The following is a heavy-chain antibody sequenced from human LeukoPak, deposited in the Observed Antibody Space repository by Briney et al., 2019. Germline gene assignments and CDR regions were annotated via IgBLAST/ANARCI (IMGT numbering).Heavy chain of an antibody. J-gene: IGHJ4*02. CDR3: ARQYDFWSGYILAWDY. D-gene: IGHD3-3*01. Sequence: SETXSXTCTVSGGSISTYYWRWIRQPPGKGREWIGNIYYTGSTIYNPSLKSRVTISVETSKKQFSLKLSSVPAADTAVYYCARQYDFWSGYILAWDYWGQGTLVTVSS. CDR1: GGSISTYY. CDR2: IYYTGST. V-gene: IGHV4-59*08.